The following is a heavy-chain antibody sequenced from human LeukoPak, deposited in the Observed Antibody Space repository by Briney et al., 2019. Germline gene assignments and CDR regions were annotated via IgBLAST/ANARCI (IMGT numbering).Heavy chain of an antibody. CDR3: ARERSGDRSDYFDY. CDR1: GFTFSRYT. V-gene: IGHV3-30*04. Sequence: GGSLRLSCAASGFTFSRYTMHWVRQAPGKGLEWVAVISYDGSNKYYADSVKGRFTISRDNSKNTLYLQMNSMRAEDTAVYYCARERSGDRSDYFDYWGQGTLVTVSS. J-gene: IGHJ4*02. CDR2: ISYDGSNK. D-gene: IGHD2-15*01.